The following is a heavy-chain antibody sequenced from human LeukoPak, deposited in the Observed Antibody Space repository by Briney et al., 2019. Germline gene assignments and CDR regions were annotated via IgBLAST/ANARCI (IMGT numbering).Heavy chain of an antibody. V-gene: IGHV3-9*01. D-gene: IGHD1-14*01. CDR2: ISWNSGSI. CDR3: AKDPTLRPEYYFDY. J-gene: IGHJ4*02. CDR1: GFTFDDYA. Sequence: GGSLRLSCAASGFTFDDYAMHWVRQAPGKGLEWVSGISWNSGSIGYADSVKGRFTISRDNAKNSLYLQMNSLRAEDTALYYCAKDPTLRPEYYFDYWGQGTLVTVSS.